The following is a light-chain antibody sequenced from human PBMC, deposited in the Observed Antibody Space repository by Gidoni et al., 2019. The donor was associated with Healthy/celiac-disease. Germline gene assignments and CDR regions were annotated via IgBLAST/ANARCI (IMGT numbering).Light chain of an antibody. J-gene: IGKJ1*01. Sequence: EIVLPQSPGTLSLSPGERATLSGRASQSVSSSYLAWYQQKPGQAPRLLLYGASSRATGIPDRFIGSGSWTDFTLTISRLEPEDFAVYYCQQYGSSPPWTFGQGTKVEIK. CDR2: GAS. CDR3: QQYGSSPPWT. V-gene: IGKV3-20*01. CDR1: QSVSSSY.